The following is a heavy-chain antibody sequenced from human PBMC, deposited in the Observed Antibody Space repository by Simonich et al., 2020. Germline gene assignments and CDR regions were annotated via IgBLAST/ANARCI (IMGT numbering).Heavy chain of an antibody. D-gene: IGHD3-9*01. Sequence: QVQLQQWGAGLLKHSETLSLTCAVYGGSFSGYYWRWIRQPPGKGLAWIGEINHRGNTNSNPSLKCRVHISVDTAKNQFSLKLSSVTAADTSVYYCARCGLVNYDILTGYHNWFDPWGQGTLVTVSS. CDR2: INHRGNT. J-gene: IGHJ5*02. V-gene: IGHV4-34*01. CDR3: ARCGLVNYDILTGYHNWFDP. CDR1: GGSFSGYY.